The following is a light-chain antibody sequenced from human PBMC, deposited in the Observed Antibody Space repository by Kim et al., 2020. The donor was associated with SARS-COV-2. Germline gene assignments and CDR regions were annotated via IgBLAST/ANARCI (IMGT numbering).Light chain of an antibody. V-gene: IGKV3-11*01. Sequence: LSPGQRAHLSGRASQSVSTFLAWYQHKPGQAPRLLIYDASMRATGIPARFSGSGSGTDFTLTISSLVPEDFAVYYCQQRYSWPVTFGQGTRLEIK. CDR1: QSVSTF. J-gene: IGKJ5*01. CDR2: DAS. CDR3: QQRYSWPVT.